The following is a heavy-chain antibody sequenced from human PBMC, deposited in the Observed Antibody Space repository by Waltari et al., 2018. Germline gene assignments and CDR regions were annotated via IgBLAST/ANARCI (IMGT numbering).Heavy chain of an antibody. Sequence: QVQLQQWGAGLLKPSETLSLTCAVYGGSFSGYYWSWIRQPPGKGLEWIGEINHSGSTNINPALKSRVPISVDTSKNQFSLKLSSGTAADTAVYYCARLAGHSSGWSLYYYGMDVWGQGTTVTVSS. V-gene: IGHV4-34*01. CDR1: GGSFSGYY. CDR3: ARLAGHSSGWSLYYYGMDV. CDR2: INHSGST. D-gene: IGHD6-19*01. J-gene: IGHJ6*02.